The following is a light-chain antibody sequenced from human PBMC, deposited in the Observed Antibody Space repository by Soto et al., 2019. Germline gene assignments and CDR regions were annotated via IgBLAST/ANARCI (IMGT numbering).Light chain of an antibody. CDR2: DVT. CDR3: QTWGTGLHVV. CDR1: SSDVGGYNY. V-gene: IGLV2-11*01. Sequence: QSALTQPRSVSGSPGQSVTISCTGTSSDVGGYNYVSWYQQHPGKVPKVMMYDVTKRPSGVPDRFSGSKSDNTASLTISGLQAEDEADYYCQTWGTGLHVVFGGGTKVTVL. J-gene: IGLJ2*01.